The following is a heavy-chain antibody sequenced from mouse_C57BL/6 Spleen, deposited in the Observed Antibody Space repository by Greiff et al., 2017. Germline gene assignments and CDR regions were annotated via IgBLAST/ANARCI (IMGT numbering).Heavy chain of an antibody. CDR3: ARAYSNYNAMDY. D-gene: IGHD2-5*01. CDR1: GFSLTSYA. V-gene: IGHV2-9-1*01. Sequence: VQLQQSGPGLVAPSQSLSITCTVSGFSLTSYAISWVRQPPGKGLEWLGVIWTGRGTNYNSARKSRLSISKDNSKSQVFLKMKSLQTDDTARYYCARAYSNYNAMDYWGQGTSVTVSS. J-gene: IGHJ4*01. CDR2: IWTGRGT.